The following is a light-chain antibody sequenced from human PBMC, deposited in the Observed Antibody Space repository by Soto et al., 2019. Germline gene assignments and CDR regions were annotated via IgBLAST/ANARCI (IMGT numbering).Light chain of an antibody. CDR3: HQRSIGLT. CDR2: DAS. J-gene: IGKJ3*01. V-gene: IGKV3-11*01. CDR1: QSVSSY. Sequence: EIVLTQSPATLSLSPGERATLSCMASQSVSSYLALYQQKPGQAPKLLIYDASNRASGIPARFSGSGSETDFTLTISRLEPEVFAVYYCHQRSIGLTFGPGTKVDLK.